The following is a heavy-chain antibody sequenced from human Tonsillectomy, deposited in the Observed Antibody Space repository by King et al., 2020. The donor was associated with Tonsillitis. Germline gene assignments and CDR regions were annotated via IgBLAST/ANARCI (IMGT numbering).Heavy chain of an antibody. J-gene: IGHJ6*02. V-gene: IGHV4-30-2*01. D-gene: IGHD4-17*01. CDR1: GGSISSGGYS. CDR3: ARDPGDYGMDV. CDR2: IYHRESP. Sequence: LQLQESGSGLVKPSQTLSLTCAVSGGSISSGGYSWSWIRQPPGKGLEWIGYIYHRESPYYNPSLKSRVSISVDRSKNHLSLNLTSVTAADTAVYYCARDPGDYGMDVWGQGNTVTVSS.